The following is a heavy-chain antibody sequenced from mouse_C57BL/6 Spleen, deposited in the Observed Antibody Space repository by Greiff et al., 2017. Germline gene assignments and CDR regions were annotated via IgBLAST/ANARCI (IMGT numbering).Heavy chain of an antibody. V-gene: IGHV1-15*01. Sequence: VQLQQSGAELVRPGASVTLSCKASGYTFTDYEMHWVKQTPVHGLGWIGAIDPETGGTAYNQKFKGKAILTADKSSSTAYMELRSLTSEDSAVYYCTRGPNYYGSSYEFAYWGQGTLVTVSA. CDR1: GYTFTDYE. CDR2: IDPETGGT. CDR3: TRGPNYYGSSYEFAY. J-gene: IGHJ3*01. D-gene: IGHD1-1*01.